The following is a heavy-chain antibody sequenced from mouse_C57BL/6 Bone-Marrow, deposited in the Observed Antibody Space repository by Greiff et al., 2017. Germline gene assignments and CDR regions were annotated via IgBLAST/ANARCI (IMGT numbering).Heavy chain of an antibody. CDR2: ISDGGSYT. J-gene: IGHJ4*01. D-gene: IGHD2-3*01. CDR1: GFTFSSYA. Sequence: VQLKESGGGLVKPGASLKLSCAASGFTFSSYAMSWVRQTPEKRLEWVATISDGGSYTYYPDNVKGRFTISRDNAKNNLYLQMSHLKSEDAAMYYCARGWGYYAMDYWGQGTSVTVSS. CDR3: ARGWGYYAMDY. V-gene: IGHV5-4*01.